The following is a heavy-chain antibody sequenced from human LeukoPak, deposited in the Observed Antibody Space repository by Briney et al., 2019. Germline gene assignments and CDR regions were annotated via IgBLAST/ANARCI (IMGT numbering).Heavy chain of an antibody. J-gene: IGHJ4*02. CDR2: INHSGST. D-gene: IGHD2-21*02. Sequence: SETLSLTCAVYGGSFSGYYWTWIRQPPGKGLEWIGEINHSGSTSNNPSLKSRVTVSVDTSKNQFSLKMTSVTPADTAVYFCARRGSNHGGDPLWGQGTLVTVSS. CDR1: GGSFSGYY. CDR3: ARRGSNHGGDPL. V-gene: IGHV4-34*01.